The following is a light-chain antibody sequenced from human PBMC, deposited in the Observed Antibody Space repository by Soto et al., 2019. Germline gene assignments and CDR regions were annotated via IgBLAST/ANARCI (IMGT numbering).Light chain of an antibody. V-gene: IGLV2-14*01. CDR1: SSDVGGYNY. J-gene: IGLJ2*01. CDR2: DVS. CDR3: RSYTSSSTLDVV. Sequence: QSVLTQPASVSGSPGQSITISCTGTSSDVGGYNYVSWYQQHPGKAPKLMIYDVSNRPSGVSNRFSGSKSGNTASLTISALQAEDEADYYCRSYTSSSTLDVVFGGGTKLTVL.